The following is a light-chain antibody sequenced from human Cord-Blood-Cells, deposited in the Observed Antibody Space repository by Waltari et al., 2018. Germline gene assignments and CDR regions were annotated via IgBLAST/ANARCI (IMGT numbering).Light chain of an antibody. Sequence: QLVLTQSPSASASLGASVKLTCTLSSGHSSYAIAWHQQPPEKGPRYLMKLNSDGSHSKGDGIPDRFSGSSSGAERYLTISSLQSEDEADYYCQTWGTGNWVFGGGTKLTVL. CDR2: LNSDGSH. CDR1: SGHSSYA. V-gene: IGLV4-69*01. J-gene: IGLJ3*02. CDR3: QTWGTGNWV.